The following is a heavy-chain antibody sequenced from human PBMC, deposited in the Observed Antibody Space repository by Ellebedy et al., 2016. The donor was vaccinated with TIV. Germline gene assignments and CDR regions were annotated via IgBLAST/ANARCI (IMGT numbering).Heavy chain of an antibody. CDR1: GFTVSSNY. V-gene: IGHV3-53*01. CDR3: ARDLGSGWFPEYFQH. CDR2: IYSGGST. D-gene: IGHD6-19*01. J-gene: IGHJ1*01. Sequence: GGSLRLSCAASGFTVSSNYMSWVRQAPGKGLEWVSVIYSGGSTYYADSVKGRFTISRDNAKNSLYLQMNSLRAEDTAVYYCARDLGSGWFPEYFQHWGQGTLVTVSS.